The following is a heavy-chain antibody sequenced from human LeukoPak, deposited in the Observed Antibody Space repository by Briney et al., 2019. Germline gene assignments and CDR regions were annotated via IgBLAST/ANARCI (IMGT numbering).Heavy chain of an antibody. CDR2: IKQDGSEK. J-gene: IGHJ4*02. Sequence: GGSLRLSCAASGFTFSSYWMSWVRQAPGKGLEWVANIKQDGSEKYYVDSVKGRFTFSRDNAKNSLYLQMNSLRAEDTAVYYCARDHYYGSGSLDYWGQGTLVTVSS. CDR3: ARDHYYGSGSLDY. V-gene: IGHV3-7*03. D-gene: IGHD3-10*01. CDR1: GFTFSSYW.